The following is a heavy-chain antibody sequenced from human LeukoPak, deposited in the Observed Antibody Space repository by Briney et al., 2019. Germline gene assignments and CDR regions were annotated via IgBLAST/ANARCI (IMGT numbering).Heavy chain of an antibody. V-gene: IGHV3-7*01. Sequence: GGSLRLSCAASGLTFRNYWMSWVRQAPGKGLEWVANIQPGGYTKNYVASVKGRFTISRENAANSLHLHMDSLRGEDTAVYYCARWIEEGGGSQPIRGLDVWGQGTTVIVSS. J-gene: IGHJ6*02. CDR2: IQPGGYTK. CDR3: ARWIEEGGGSQPIRGLDV. CDR1: GLTFRNYW. D-gene: IGHD3-16*01.